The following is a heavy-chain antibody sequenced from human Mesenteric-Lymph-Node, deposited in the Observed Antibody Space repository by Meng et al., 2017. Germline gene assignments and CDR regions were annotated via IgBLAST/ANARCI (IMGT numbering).Heavy chain of an antibody. CDR1: GGSISSSSW. V-gene: IGHV4-4*02. D-gene: IGHD1-1*01. Sequence: QAEPQESGPGPVIHSATLSLTCAVSGGSISSSSWWSWVRKPPGKGLEWIGEIYHSGSTNYNPSLKSRVTISVDKSKNQFSLNLSSVTAADTAVYYCGRDQGRQLINHWGQGTLVTVSS. J-gene: IGHJ4*02. CDR2: IYHSGST. CDR3: GRDQGRQLINH.